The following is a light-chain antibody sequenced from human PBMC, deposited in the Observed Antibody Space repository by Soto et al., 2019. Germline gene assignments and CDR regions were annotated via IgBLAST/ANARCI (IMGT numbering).Light chain of an antibody. V-gene: IGLV3-21*04. Sequence: SYELIQPPSVSVAPGKTASITCGGSNIGGKTVHWFQQKPGQAPVVVLYYDTHRPSGIPERFSGPNSGNTATLTITRVDAGDEADYYCHVWDSSRDHVVFGGGTKLTVL. CDR2: YDT. CDR1: NIGGKT. J-gene: IGLJ3*02. CDR3: HVWDSSRDHVV.